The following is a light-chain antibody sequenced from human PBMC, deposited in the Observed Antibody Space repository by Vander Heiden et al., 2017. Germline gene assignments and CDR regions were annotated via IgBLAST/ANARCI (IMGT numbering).Light chain of an antibody. CDR1: QSVSSTS. J-gene: IGKJ3*01. CDR3: QQDGNLPLT. V-gene: IGKV3-20*01. CDR2: GTL. Sequence: EIVLTQSPGTLSLSPGERATLSCRASQSVSSTSLAWYQQRPGQAPRLLIYGTLNRATGIPDRFSGSGSGTDFTLTISSLEAEDFAVYFCQQDGNLPLTFGHGTTVDIK.